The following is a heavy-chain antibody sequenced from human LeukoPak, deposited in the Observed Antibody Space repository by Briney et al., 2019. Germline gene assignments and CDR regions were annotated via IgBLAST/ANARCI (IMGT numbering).Heavy chain of an antibody. D-gene: IGHD4-11*01. CDR2: IYSGGST. V-gene: IGHV3-53*01. CDR3: ARDEPSEDYSNYYGMDV. Sequence: PGGSLRLSCAASGLTVSNNYMSWVRQAPGKGLEWVSVIYSGGSTYYADSVKGRFTISRDNSKNTLYLQMNSLRAEDTAVYYCARDEPSEDYSNYYGMDVWGQGTTVTVSS. CDR1: GLTVSNNY. J-gene: IGHJ6*02.